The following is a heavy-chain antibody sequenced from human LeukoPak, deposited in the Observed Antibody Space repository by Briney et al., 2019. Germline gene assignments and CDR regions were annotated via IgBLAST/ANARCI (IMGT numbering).Heavy chain of an antibody. CDR1: GGSFSGYY. V-gene: IGHV4-34*01. D-gene: IGHD3-9*01. CDR2: INHSGST. Sequence: SETLSLTCAVYGGSFSGYYWSWIRQPPGKGLEWIGEINHSGSTNYNPFLKSRVTISVDTSKNQFSLKLSSVTAADTAVYYCARQGTDILTGYYNNWFDPWGQGTLVTVSS. CDR3: ARQGTDILTGYYNNWFDP. J-gene: IGHJ5*02.